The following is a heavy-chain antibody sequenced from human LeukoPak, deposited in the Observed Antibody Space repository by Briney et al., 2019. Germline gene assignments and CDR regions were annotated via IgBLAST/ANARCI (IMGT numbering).Heavy chain of an antibody. Sequence: PSETLSLTCTVSGGSINSYYWGWVRQAAGKGLEWIGRIYTTGTTSYSPSLKSRLTVSVDTSKNQFSLNLRSVTAADTALYYCGRQGYTASYYFLDYWSQGTLVSVSS. CDR1: GGSINSYY. J-gene: IGHJ4*02. CDR3: GRQGYTASYYFLDY. D-gene: IGHD1-26*01. V-gene: IGHV4-4*07. CDR2: IYTTGTT.